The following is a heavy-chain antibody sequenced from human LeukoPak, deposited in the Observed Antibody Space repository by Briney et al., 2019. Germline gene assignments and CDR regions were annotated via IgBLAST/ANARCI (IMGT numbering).Heavy chain of an antibody. J-gene: IGHJ4*02. CDR3: AKDLSIAAAGTYDY. CDR2: ISGSGGST. CDR1: GFTFSSYA. D-gene: IGHD6-13*01. V-gene: IGHV3-23*01. Sequence: GGSLRLSCAASGFTFSSYAMSWVRQAPGKGLEWVSAISGSGGSTYYADPVKGRFTISRDNSKNTLYLQMNSLRAEDTAVYYCAKDLSIAAAGTYDYWGQGTLVTVSS.